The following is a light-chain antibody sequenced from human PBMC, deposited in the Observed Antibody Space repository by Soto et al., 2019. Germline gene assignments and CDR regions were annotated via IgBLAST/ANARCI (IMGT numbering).Light chain of an antibody. CDR2: AAS. Sequence: DIPMTQSPSSLSASVGDRVTITCRASQSISSYLNWYQQKPGKAPKLLIYAASSLQSGVPSRFSGSGSGTDFTLTISSLQPEDFAVYYCQQYDDSARYIFGQGTNLEIK. J-gene: IGKJ2*01. CDR3: QQYDDSARYI. V-gene: IGKV1-39*01. CDR1: QSISSY.